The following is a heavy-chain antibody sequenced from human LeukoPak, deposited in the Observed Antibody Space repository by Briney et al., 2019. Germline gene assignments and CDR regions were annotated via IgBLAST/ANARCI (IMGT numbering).Heavy chain of an antibody. CDR1: GYTFTSNY. V-gene: IGHV1-46*01. J-gene: IGHJ4*02. D-gene: IGHD4-11*01. CDR2: IHPSRGST. CDR3: ARDGDHYNFDY. Sequence: ASVKVSCKASGYTFTSNYIHWVRQAPGQGLEWMGRIHPSRGSTIYAQNFQGRVTMTRDTSTSTAYMEVSSLRSEDTAVYYCARDGDHYNFDYWGQGALVTVSS.